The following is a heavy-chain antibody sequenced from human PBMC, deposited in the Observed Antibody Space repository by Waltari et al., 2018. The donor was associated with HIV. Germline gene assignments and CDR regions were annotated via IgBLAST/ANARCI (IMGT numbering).Heavy chain of an antibody. V-gene: IGHV1-3*05. CDR3: AREMSLIRVIAVAMDV. Sequence: VQLVQSGAEEKKPGASVTISCKASGYSFTSHAIHWVRQAPGQRLEWVGGVNTANGHTKESQNFQGRVTITRDTSATTASMELNSLRSEDTAVYYCAREMSLIRVIAVAMDVWGQGTTVTVSS. J-gene: IGHJ6*02. CDR2: VNTANGHT. CDR1: GYSFTSHA. D-gene: IGHD6-19*01.